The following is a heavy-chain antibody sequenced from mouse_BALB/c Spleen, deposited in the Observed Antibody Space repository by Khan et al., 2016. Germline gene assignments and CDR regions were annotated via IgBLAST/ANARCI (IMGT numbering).Heavy chain of an antibody. CDR1: GYSITSDYA. D-gene: IGHD2-14*01. CDR3: ARGRYRYPFAY. J-gene: IGHJ3*01. CDR2: ISYSGST. V-gene: IGHV3-2*02. Sequence: EVQLQESGPGLVKPSQSLSLTCTVTGYSITSDYAWNWIRQFPGNKLEWMGYISYSGSTSYNPSLKSRISITRDTSKNQFFLQLNSVTTEDTATXYCARGRYRYPFAYWGQGTLVTVSA.